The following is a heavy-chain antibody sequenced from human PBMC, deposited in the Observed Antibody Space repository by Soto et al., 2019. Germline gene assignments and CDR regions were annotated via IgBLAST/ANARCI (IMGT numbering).Heavy chain of an antibody. D-gene: IGHD2-2*01. Sequence: ASVKVSCKVSGYTISEVSIYWVRQTPGKGFEWMGGFDPENDETSYAQRFQGRVTLTEDTSTDTAYLESCTLISEDSAIYYCAIAAYSSAATCYSGYNCFYLWVQGALVTV. CDR2: FDPENDET. J-gene: IGHJ5*02. V-gene: IGHV1-24*01. CDR1: GYTISEVS. CDR3: AIAAYSSAATCYSGYNCFYL.